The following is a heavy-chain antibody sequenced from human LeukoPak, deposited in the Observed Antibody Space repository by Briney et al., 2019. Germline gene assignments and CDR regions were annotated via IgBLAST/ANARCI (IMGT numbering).Heavy chain of an antibody. V-gene: IGHV4-34*01. D-gene: IGHD5-18*01. CDR2: MNHSGST. J-gene: IGHJ6*03. Sequence: SETLSLTCAVYGVSFSGYYWSWLRQPPGKGLEGLGEMNHSGSTNSNQFLKSRVTISVDTSKNPFSLKLSAVTPADTAVYYCAKSGLRGYSYQYYYYYYYMDVWGKGTTVTISS. CDR1: GVSFSGYY. CDR3: AKSGLRGYSYQYYYYYYYMDV.